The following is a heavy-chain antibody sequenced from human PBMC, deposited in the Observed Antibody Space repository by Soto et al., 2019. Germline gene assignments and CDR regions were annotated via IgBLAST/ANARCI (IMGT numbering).Heavy chain of an antibody. CDR1: GFTVSNNY. D-gene: IGHD7-27*01. CDR2: IYSGGTT. V-gene: IGHV3-66*01. Sequence: EVQLVESGGALVQPGGSLRLSCAASGFTVSNNYMSWVRQAPGKGLEWVSLIYSGGTTSYADSVKGRFTISRDSSKNTLNLQMNSLRAEDPAVYYCARNSGSKLGPRTAGEGHWGQGTLVTVSS. CDR3: ARNSGSKLGPRTAGEGH. J-gene: IGHJ4*02.